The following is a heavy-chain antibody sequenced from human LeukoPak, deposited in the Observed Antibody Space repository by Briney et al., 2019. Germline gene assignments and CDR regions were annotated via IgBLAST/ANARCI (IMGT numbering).Heavy chain of an antibody. D-gene: IGHD6-13*01. V-gene: IGHV1-2*02. Sequence: ASVKVSCKASGYTFTGYYMHWVRQAPGQGLEWMGWINPSSGGTNYAQRFQGRVTMTRDTSISTVYMELSRLRSDDTAVYYCARAGLGYSSSWDYYYYMDVWGKGTTVTVSS. CDR1: GYTFTGYY. CDR2: INPSSGGT. CDR3: ARAGLGYSSSWDYYYYMDV. J-gene: IGHJ6*03.